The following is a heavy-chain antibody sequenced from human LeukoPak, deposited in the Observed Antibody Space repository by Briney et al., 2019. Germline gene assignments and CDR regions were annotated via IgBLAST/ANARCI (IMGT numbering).Heavy chain of an antibody. J-gene: IGHJ4*02. Sequence: GSLRLSCAASGFTVSSNYMSWVRQAPGKGLEWVSVIYSGGSTYYADSVKGRFTISRDNFKNTLYLQMYSLRAEDTAVYYCARRRGDYFDCWGQGTLVTVSS. CDR3: ARRRGDYFDC. V-gene: IGHV3-66*01. CDR1: GFTVSSNY. CDR2: IYSGGST. D-gene: IGHD3-10*01.